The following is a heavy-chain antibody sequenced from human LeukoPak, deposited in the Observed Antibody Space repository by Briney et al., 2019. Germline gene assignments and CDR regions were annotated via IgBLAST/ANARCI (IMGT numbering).Heavy chain of an antibody. CDR3: AREGAAAGTEAFDI. Sequence: GGSLRLSCAASGFTFSSYSMNWVRQAPGKGLEWVSSISSSSSYIYYADSAKGRFTISRDNAKNSLYLQMNSLRAEDTAVYYCAREGAAAGTEAFDIWGQGTVVTVSS. D-gene: IGHD6-13*01. J-gene: IGHJ3*02. CDR1: GFTFSSYS. CDR2: ISSSSSYI. V-gene: IGHV3-21*01.